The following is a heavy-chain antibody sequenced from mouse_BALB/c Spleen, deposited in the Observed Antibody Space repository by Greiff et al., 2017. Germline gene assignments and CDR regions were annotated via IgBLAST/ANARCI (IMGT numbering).Heavy chain of an antibody. J-gene: IGHJ4*01. CDR1: GYTFTDYN. CDR3: ARGSPHLLLRSYAMDY. CDR2: INPNNGGT. V-gene: IGHV1-18*01. Sequence: VQLKESGPELVKPGASVKIPCKASGYTFTDYNMDWVKQSHGKSLEWIGDINPNNGGTIYNQKFKGKATLTVDKSSSTAYMELRSLTSEDTAVYYCARGSPHLLLRSYAMDYWGQGTSVTVSS. D-gene: IGHD1-1*01.